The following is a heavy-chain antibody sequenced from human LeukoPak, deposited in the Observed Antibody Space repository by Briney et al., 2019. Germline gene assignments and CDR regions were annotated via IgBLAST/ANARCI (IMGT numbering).Heavy chain of an antibody. CDR3: ARDMTGITGTTSY. D-gene: IGHD1-20*01. CDR2: MNPNNGGT. Sequence: ASVKVSCQTSGYTFTGFYMYWVRQAPGQGLEWMGWMNPNNGGTNYAQKFRGRVTMTRDTSISTAYMELSRLTSDDTAVYYWARDMTGITGTTSYWGQETLVTVSS. CDR1: GYTFTGFY. J-gene: IGHJ4*02. V-gene: IGHV1-2*02.